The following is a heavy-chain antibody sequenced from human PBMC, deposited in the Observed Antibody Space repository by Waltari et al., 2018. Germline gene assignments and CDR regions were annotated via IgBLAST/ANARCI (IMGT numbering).Heavy chain of an antibody. V-gene: IGHV3-7*01. J-gene: IGHJ4*02. CDR1: GFTFNNYW. CDR3: ARDAMRDGDFDY. CDR2: IKEDGSDK. D-gene: IGHD3-3*01. Sequence: EVQLVESGGGLVQPGGSLRLSCAASGFTFNNYWMSWVRQAPGKGLGGVANIKEDGSDKHYVESVKGRFTISRDNAKNSLYLQMNSLRAEDTAVYYCARDAMRDGDFDYWGQGALVTVSS.